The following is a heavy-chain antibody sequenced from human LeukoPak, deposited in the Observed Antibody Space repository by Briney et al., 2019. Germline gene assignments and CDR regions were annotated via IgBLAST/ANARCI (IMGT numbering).Heavy chain of an antibody. CDR2: FDPEDGET. CDR3: ATTLNTPLLRYYGMDV. Sequence: ASVKVSCKVSGYTPTELSMHRVRQAPGKGLEWMGGFDPEDGETIYAQKFQGRVTMTEDTSTDTAYMELSSLRSEDTAVYYCATTLNTPLLRYYGMDVWGQGTTVTVS. J-gene: IGHJ6*02. CDR1: GYTPTELS. D-gene: IGHD1-26*01. V-gene: IGHV1-24*01.